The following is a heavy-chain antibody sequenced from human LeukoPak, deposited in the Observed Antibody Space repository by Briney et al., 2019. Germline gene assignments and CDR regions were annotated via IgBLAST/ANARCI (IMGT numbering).Heavy chain of an antibody. CDR1: GFTFSSYG. Sequence: GGSLRLSCAASGFTFSSYGMHWVRQAPGKGLEGVAVIWYDGSNKYYADYVKGRFTISRDNSNNTLYLQMNSLRAEDTAVYYCAREIRSDYYGSGKVVDYWGQGTLVTVSS. CDR3: AREIRSDYYGSGKVVDY. V-gene: IGHV3-33*01. D-gene: IGHD3-10*01. J-gene: IGHJ4*02. CDR2: IWYDGSNK.